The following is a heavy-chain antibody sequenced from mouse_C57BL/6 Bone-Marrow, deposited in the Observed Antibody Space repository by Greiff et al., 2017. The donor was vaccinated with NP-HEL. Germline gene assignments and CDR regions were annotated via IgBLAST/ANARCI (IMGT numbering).Heavy chain of an antibody. CDR2: ISYSGST. Sequence: EVMLVESGPGLAKPSQTLSLTCSVTGSSIPSDYWNWFRRFPGNKLEYMGYISYSGSTYYNPSLKSRISITLDTSKNQYYLQLNSVTTEDTATYYCARWNWATGTWYFDYWGQGTTLTVSS. CDR3: ARWNWATGTWYFDY. D-gene: IGHD4-1*02. V-gene: IGHV3-8*01. J-gene: IGHJ2*01. CDR1: GSSIPSDY.